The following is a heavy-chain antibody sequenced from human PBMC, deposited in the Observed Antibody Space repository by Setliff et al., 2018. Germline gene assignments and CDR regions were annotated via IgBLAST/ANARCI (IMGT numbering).Heavy chain of an antibody. V-gene: IGHV4-61*02. CDR1: GGSISSGSYY. D-gene: IGHD1-26*01. Sequence: LSLTCAVSGGSISSGSYYWSWIRQPAGKGLEWVGRLHTSGSTNYNPSLGGRVTISVDTSKNQFSLRLSSVTAADTALYFCVRDVAGGSHATYFDYWGQGTLVTVSS. CDR3: VRDVAGGSHATYFDY. J-gene: IGHJ4*02. CDR2: LHTSGST.